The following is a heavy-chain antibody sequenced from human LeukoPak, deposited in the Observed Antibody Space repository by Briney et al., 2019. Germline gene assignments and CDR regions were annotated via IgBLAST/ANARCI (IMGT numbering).Heavy chain of an antibody. D-gene: IGHD2-2*01. Sequence: PSETLSLTCTVSGGPISSYYWSWIRQPPGKGLEWIGYIYYSGSTNYNPSLKSRVTISVDTSKNQFSLKLSSVTAADTAVYYCARQRGNLQLFDPWGQGTLVTVSS. CDR1: GGPISSYY. J-gene: IGHJ5*02. CDR2: IYYSGST. V-gene: IGHV4-59*08. CDR3: ARQRGNLQLFDP.